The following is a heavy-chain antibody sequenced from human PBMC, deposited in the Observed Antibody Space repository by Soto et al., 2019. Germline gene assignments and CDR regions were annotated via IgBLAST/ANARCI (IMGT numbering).Heavy chain of an antibody. Sequence: GGSLRLSCEVSGFTFSAYGMHWVRQAPGKGLEWVAAISHDGTNKNYADSVKGRFTISRDSSKNTVSLEMTSLRAEDTAVYYCAKGGRQWLVTSDFNYWGQGALVTVSS. D-gene: IGHD6-19*01. CDR2: ISHDGTNK. V-gene: IGHV3-30*18. CDR3: AKGGRQWLVTSDFNY. J-gene: IGHJ4*02. CDR1: GFTFSAYG.